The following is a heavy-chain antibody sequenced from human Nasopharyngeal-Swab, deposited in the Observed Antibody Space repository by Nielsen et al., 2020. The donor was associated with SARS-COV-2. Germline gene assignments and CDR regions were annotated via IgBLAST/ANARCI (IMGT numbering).Heavy chain of an antibody. D-gene: IGHD3-10*01. CDR2: MTSNSGNT. CDR1: GYTFINHV. J-gene: IGHJ5*02. Sequence: ASVKVSCKASGYTFINHVINWVRQSTGQGLEWMGWMTSNSGNTGYAQKVQGRVTMTRNTSTRTAYLELRSLRSENTAVYYCARGGSSLGANLADPWGQGTLVIVSS. CDR3: ARGGSSLGANLADP. V-gene: IGHV1-8*01.